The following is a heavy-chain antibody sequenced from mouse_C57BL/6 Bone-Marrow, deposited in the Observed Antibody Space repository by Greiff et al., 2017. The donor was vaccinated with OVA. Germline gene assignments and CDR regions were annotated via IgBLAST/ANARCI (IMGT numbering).Heavy chain of an antibody. CDR2: ISYDGSN. D-gene: IGHD3-2*02. V-gene: IGHV3-6*01. Sequence: EVKLMESGPGLVKPSQSLSLTCSVTGYSITSGYYWNWIRQFPGNKLEWMGYISYDGSNNYNPSLKNRISITRDTSKNQFFLKLNSVTTEDTATYYCARGGGSSGYFDYWGQGTTLTVSS. CDR1: GYSITSGYY. J-gene: IGHJ2*01. CDR3: ARGGGSSGYFDY.